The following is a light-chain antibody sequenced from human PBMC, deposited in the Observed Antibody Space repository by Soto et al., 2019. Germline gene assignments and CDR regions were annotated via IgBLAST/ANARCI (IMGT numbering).Light chain of an antibody. J-gene: IGKJ2*01. CDR3: QQYNKWPYT. Sequence: DIVMTQSPATLSVSPGETAALSCRAGQSVGRNFAWYQQKPGQAPRLLIYGASTRATDIPARFGGSGSGTEFTLTISSLQSEDFAIYYCQQYNKWPYTFGQGTKLEIK. V-gene: IGKV3-15*01. CDR1: QSVGRN. CDR2: GAS.